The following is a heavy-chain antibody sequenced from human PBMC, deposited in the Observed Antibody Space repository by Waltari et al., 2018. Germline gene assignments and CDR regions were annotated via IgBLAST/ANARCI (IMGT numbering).Heavy chain of an antibody. CDR3: ARVANSSSFQYYYYYMDV. CDR2: IIPILGTA. J-gene: IGHJ6*03. Sequence: QVQLVQSGAEVKKPGSSVKVSCKASGGTFSSYAISWVRQAPGQGLEWMGGIIPILGTANYAQKCQGRVTITTDESTSTAYMELSSLRSEDTAVYYCARVANSSSFQYYYYYMDVWGKGTTVTVSS. V-gene: IGHV1-69*05. CDR1: GGTFSSYA. D-gene: IGHD6-6*01.